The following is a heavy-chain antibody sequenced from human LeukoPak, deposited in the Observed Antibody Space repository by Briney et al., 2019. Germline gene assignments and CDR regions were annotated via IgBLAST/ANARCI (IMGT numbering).Heavy chain of an antibody. CDR2: ISESSRTI. Sequence: GGSLRLSCAAPGFAFSSYSMNWVRQAPGKGLEWVSFISESSRTIYYADSVKGRFTISRDNAKNSLYLQMNSLRAEDTAIYYCARDWRTGTTFDWGQGTLVTVSS. CDR3: ARDWRTGTTFD. CDR1: GFAFSSYS. J-gene: IGHJ4*02. D-gene: IGHD1-1*01. V-gene: IGHV3-48*01.